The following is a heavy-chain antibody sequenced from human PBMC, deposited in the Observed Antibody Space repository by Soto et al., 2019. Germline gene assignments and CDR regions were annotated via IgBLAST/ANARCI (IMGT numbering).Heavy chain of an antibody. Sequence: GGSLRLSCAASGFTFSSFAMSWVRQAPGKGLEWVSAIGGSGALTYYADSVKGRFTVSRDNSKSSLYLQMNSLRAEDTAVYYCARVGYGGYGADYWGQGTLVTVSS. V-gene: IGHV3-23*01. CDR1: GFTFSSFA. J-gene: IGHJ4*02. CDR2: IGGSGALT. D-gene: IGHD5-12*01. CDR3: ARVGYGGYGADY.